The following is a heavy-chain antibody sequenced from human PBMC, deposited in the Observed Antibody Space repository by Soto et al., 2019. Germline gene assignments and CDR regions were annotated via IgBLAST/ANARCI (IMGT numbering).Heavy chain of an antibody. J-gene: IGHJ5*02. V-gene: IGHV4-31*01. CDR3: ARDLLYSYGTNWFDP. CDR1: GGSISSGGYY. D-gene: IGHD5-18*01. CDR2: IYYSGST. Sequence: QVQLQESGPGLVKPSQTLSLTCTVSGGSISSGGYYWSWIRQHPGKGLEWIGYIYYSGSTYYNPXXXXXXXXXXXXXXXXXXXXXXXVTAADTAVYYCARDLLYSYGTNWFDPWGQGTLVTVSS.